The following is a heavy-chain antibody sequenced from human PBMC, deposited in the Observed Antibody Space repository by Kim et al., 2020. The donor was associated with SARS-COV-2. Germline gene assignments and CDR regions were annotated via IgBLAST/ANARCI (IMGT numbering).Heavy chain of an antibody. CDR3: VKDRAGYSYRYYFDY. V-gene: IGHV3-64D*06. Sequence: DSVKGRFTISRDNSKNALYLQMSSLRAEDTAVYYGVKDRAGYSYRYYFDYWGQGTLVTVSS. J-gene: IGHJ4*02. D-gene: IGHD5-18*01.